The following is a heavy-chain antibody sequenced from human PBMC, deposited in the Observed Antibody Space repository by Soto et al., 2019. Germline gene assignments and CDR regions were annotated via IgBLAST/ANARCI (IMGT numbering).Heavy chain of an antibody. CDR2: IYYGGST. Sequence: QVQLQESGPGLVKPSQTLSLTCTVSGGSISSGGYYWSWIRQHPGKGLERIGYIYYGGSTYYNPSLKRRVTISVATSKYQFSLKLRSVTAADTAVYYCARGVYSSGYYCYFDYWGQGTLVTVSS. D-gene: IGHD3-22*01. CDR3: ARGVYSSGYYCYFDY. V-gene: IGHV4-31*03. J-gene: IGHJ4*02. CDR1: GGSISSGGYY.